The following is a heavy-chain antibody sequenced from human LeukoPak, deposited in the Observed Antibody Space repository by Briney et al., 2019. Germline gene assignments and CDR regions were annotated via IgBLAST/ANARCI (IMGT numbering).Heavy chain of an antibody. CDR2: IYHSGST. CDR1: GYSISSGYY. J-gene: IGHJ4*02. D-gene: IGHD2-15*01. V-gene: IGHV4-38-2*02. CDR3: ARDRVGYFDY. Sequence: SETLSLTCTVSGYSISSGYYWGWIRQPPGKGLEWIGSIYHSGSTYYNPSLKSRVTISVDTSKNQFSLKLSSVTAADTAVYYCARDRVGYFDYWGQGTLVTVSS.